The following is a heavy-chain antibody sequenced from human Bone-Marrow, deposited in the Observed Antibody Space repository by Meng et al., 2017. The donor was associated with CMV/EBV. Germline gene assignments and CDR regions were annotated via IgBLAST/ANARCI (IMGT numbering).Heavy chain of an antibody. J-gene: IGHJ6*02. CDR2: MNPNSGNT. CDR3: ARDTHTIFGVVTPDYYYYGMDV. CDR1: GYTFTSYD. Sequence: ASVKVSCKASGYTFTSYDINWVRQATGQGLEWMGWMNPNSGNTGYAQKFQGRVTITRNSSISTAYMELSSLRSEDTAVYYCARDTHTIFGVVTPDYYYYGMDVWGQGAMVTVSS. D-gene: IGHD3-3*01. V-gene: IGHV1-8*03.